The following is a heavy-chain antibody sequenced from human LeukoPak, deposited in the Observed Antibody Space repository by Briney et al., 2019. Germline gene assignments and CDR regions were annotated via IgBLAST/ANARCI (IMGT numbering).Heavy chain of an antibody. CDR3: AGDWDY. J-gene: IGHJ4*02. CDR2: INSDGSST. CDR1: GFTFSSYW. Sequence: GGSLRLSCAASGFTFSSYWMHWGRHTPGKRLVWVLRINSDGSSTSYADSVKGRFTISRDNAKNTLYPQMNSLSAEDTAVYYCAGDWDYWGQGTLVTVSS. V-gene: IGHV3-74*01.